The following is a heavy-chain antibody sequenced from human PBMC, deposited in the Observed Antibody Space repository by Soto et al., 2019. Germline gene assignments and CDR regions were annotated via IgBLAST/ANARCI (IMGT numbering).Heavy chain of an antibody. Sequence: QIQLVQSGPEVEKTGASVKVSCKASGYTFTTFGINWVRQAPGQGLEWMGCITAYDGKIKYAQNFQGRVTMTIDTPTSTGYLELRGLRSDDTAVYFCARGLTYGDFDFWCQGTLVDVSS. CDR3: ARGLTYGDFDF. V-gene: IGHV1-18*01. CDR1: GYTFTTFG. CDR2: ITAYDGKI. J-gene: IGHJ4*02. D-gene: IGHD4-17*01.